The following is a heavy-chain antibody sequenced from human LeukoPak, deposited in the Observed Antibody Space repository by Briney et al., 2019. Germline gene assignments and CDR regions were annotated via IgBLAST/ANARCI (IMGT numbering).Heavy chain of an antibody. Sequence: QAGGSLRLSCAASGFTFSSYGMHWVRQAPGKGLEWVAVIWYDGSNKYYADSVKGRFTISRDNSKNTLYLQMNSLRVEDTALYYCSKWGDYDVLTGYYDSDFWGQGTLITVSS. V-gene: IGHV3-33*06. CDR2: IWYDGSNK. CDR1: GFTFSSYG. CDR3: SKWGDYDVLTGYYDSDF. D-gene: IGHD3-9*01. J-gene: IGHJ4*02.